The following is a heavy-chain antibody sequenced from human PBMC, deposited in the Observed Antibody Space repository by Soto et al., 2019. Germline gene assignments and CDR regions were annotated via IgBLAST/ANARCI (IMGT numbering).Heavy chain of an antibody. V-gene: IGHV1-69*13. J-gene: IGHJ4*02. CDR1: GGTFSSYT. CDR3: ARGSLQLSLRFDY. D-gene: IGHD5-18*01. CDR2: IIPISGTA. Sequence: ASVKVSCKASGGTFSSYTISWARQAPGQGLEWMGGIIPISGTANYAQKFQGRVTITADESTSTAYMELSSLRSEDTAVYYCARGSLQLSLRFDYWGQGTLVTVSS.